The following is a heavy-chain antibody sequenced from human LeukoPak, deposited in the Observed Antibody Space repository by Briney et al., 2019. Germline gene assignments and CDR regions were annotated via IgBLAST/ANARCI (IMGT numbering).Heavy chain of an antibody. CDR3: ARDQKWFGELFNPRHFDY. V-gene: IGHV1-2*02. Sequence: GASVKVSCKASGYTFTGYYMHWVRQAPGQGLEWMGWINPNSGGTNYAQKFQGRVTMTRDTSISTAYMELSRLRSDDTAVYYCARDQKWFGELFNPRHFDYWGQGTLVTVSS. J-gene: IGHJ4*02. CDR2: INPNSGGT. D-gene: IGHD3-10*01. CDR1: GYTFTGYY.